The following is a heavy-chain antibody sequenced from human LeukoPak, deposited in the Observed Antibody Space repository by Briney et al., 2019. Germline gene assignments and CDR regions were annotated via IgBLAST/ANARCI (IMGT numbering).Heavy chain of an antibody. CDR2: IYHSGST. D-gene: IGHD3-22*01. V-gene: IGHV4-38-2*01. CDR3: ARLDYYDSSGYRGDY. CDR1: GYSISSGYY. J-gene: IGHJ4*02. Sequence: KPSETLSLTCAVSGYSISSGYYCGWIRQPPGKGLEWIGSIYHSGSTYYNPSLKSRVTISVDTSKNQFSLKLSSVTAADTAVYYCARLDYYDSSGYRGDYWGQGTLVTVSS.